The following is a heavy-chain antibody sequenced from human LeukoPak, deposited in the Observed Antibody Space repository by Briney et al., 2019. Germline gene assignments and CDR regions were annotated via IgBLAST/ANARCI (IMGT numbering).Heavy chain of an antibody. CDR1: GGSFGRYA. CDR3: ARDPTPDYGMDV. Sequence: ASVKVSCKAPGGSFGRYAISWVRQAPGQGLEWMGGIVPILGTANYAQKFQGRVTITADDSTGTAYMELTSLRSADTAVYYCARDPTPDYGMDVWGQGTTVTVSS. CDR2: IVPILGTA. J-gene: IGHJ6*02. V-gene: IGHV1-69*13.